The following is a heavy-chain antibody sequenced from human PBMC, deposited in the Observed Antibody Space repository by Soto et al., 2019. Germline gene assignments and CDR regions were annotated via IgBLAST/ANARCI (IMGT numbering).Heavy chain of an antibody. V-gene: IGHV3-30*03. J-gene: IGHJ4*02. CDR2: ISYDGSNK. D-gene: IGHD3-3*01. CDR1: GLTFSSYG. Sequence: QVQLVESGGGVVQPGRSLRLSCAASGLTFSSYGMHWVRQAPGKGLEWVAVISYDGSNKYYADSVKGRFTISRDNSKNTLYLQMNSLRAEDTAVYYCATPLRFLEWLSFDYWGQGTLVTVSS. CDR3: ATPLRFLEWLSFDY.